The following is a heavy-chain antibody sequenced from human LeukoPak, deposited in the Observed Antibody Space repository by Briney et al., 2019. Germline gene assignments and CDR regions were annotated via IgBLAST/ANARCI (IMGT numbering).Heavy chain of an antibody. Sequence: GGSLRLSCAASGFTFSSYGMHWVRQVPGKGLEWVAFIRYDGSNKYYADSVKGRFTISRDNSKNTLYLQMNSLRAEDTAVYYCAKEEIAVAGNRPRFDYWGQGTLVTVSS. V-gene: IGHV3-30*02. J-gene: IGHJ4*02. CDR1: GFTFSSYG. D-gene: IGHD6-19*01. CDR2: IRYDGSNK. CDR3: AKEEIAVAGNRPRFDY.